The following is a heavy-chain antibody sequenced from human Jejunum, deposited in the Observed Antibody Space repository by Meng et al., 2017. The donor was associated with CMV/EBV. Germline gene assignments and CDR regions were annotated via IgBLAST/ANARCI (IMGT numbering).Heavy chain of an antibody. CDR3: TRDNLSGSYYFDY. CDR1: GGSINGYY. Sequence: QGQLQESGPGLVKPSEPLSLTCTVSGGSINGYYCSWIRQPAGKGLEWIGRIYTSGNTNYNPSLKSRVTMSVDTSKNQFSLKLSSVTAADTAVYYCTRDNLSGSYYFDYWGQGTLVTVSS. V-gene: IGHV4-4*07. J-gene: IGHJ4*02. CDR2: IYTSGNT. D-gene: IGHD1-26*01.